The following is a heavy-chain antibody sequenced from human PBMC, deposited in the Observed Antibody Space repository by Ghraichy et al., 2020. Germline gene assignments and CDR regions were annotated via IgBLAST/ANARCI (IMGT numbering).Heavy chain of an antibody. CDR1: GGTFSSYT. D-gene: IGHD1-14*01. J-gene: IGHJ4*02. CDR3: ARGGGGTDPFDY. Sequence: SVKVSCKASGGTFSSYTISWVRQAPGQGLEWMGGIIPIFGTANYAQQFQGRVTITADKSTSTAYMELSSLRSEDTAVYYCARGGGGTDPFDYWGQGTMVTVSS. CDR2: IIPIFGTA. V-gene: IGHV1-69*06.